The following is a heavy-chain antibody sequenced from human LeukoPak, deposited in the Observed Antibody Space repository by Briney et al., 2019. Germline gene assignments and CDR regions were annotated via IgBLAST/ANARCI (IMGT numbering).Heavy chain of an antibody. J-gene: IGHJ4*02. CDR3: ARDSSSYPGFDY. D-gene: IGHD2-2*01. Sequence: GASVTVSCKASGYTFTGYYMHWVRQAPGQGLEWMGWINPNSGGTNYAQKFQGRVTMTRDTSISTAYMELSRLRSDDTAVYYCARDSSSYPGFDYWGQGTLVNVSS. CDR2: INPNSGGT. CDR1: GYTFTGYY. V-gene: IGHV1-2*02.